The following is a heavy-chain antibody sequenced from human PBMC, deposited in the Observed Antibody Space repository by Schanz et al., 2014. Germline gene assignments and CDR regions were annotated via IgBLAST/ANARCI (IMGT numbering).Heavy chain of an antibody. J-gene: IGHJ4*02. CDR2: IKLDGSEK. V-gene: IGHV3-7*01. CDR1: GFTFSGYW. D-gene: IGHD1-26*01. Sequence: EVQLVESGGGLVQPGGSLRLSCAASGFTFSGYWMSWVRQAPGEGLVWVANIKLDGSEKYYVDSVKGRFTISRDNAKNSLYLQMNSLTAEDPAVCYCAKYGTGKGVSFEYWGQGTLVTVSS. CDR3: AKYGTGKGVSFEY.